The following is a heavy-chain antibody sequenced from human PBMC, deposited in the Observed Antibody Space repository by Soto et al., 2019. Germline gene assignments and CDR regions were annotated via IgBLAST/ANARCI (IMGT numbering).Heavy chain of an antibody. V-gene: IGHV4-34*01. D-gene: IGHD3-3*01. CDR2: INHSGST. Sequence: SETLSLTCTVSGGSISSYYWSWIRQPPGKGLEWIGEINHSGSTNYNPSLKSRVTISVHTSKNQFSLKLSSVTAADTAVYYCARARKGSGSDYYYHYAMDVWGKGTTVTVSS. CDR1: GGSISSYY. CDR3: ARARKGSGSDYYYHYAMDV. J-gene: IGHJ6*04.